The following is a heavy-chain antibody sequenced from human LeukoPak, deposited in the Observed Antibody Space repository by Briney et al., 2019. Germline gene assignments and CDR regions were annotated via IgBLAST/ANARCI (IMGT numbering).Heavy chain of an antibody. V-gene: IGHV4-34*01. CDR1: GGSFSGYY. J-gene: IGHJ4*02. CDR3: ARSQYCSSTSCQRGPFDY. D-gene: IGHD2-2*01. CDR2: INHSGST. Sequence: PSETLSLTCAVYGGSFSGYYWSWIRQPPGKGLEWIGEINHSGSTRYNPSLKSRVTISVDTSKNQFSLKLSSVTAADTAVYYCARSQYCSSTSCQRGPFDYWGQGTLVTVSS.